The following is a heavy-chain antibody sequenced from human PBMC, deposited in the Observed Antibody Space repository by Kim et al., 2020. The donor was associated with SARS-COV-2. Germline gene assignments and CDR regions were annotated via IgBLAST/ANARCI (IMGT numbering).Heavy chain of an antibody. J-gene: IGHJ4*02. V-gene: IGHV3-21*06. CDR1: GFTFSSYS. CDR3: ARDRGENEDIVVVHLDY. Sequence: GGSLRLSCAASGFTFSSYSMNWVRQAPGKGLEWVSSISSSSSYKYYADSVKGRFTISRDNAKNSLYLQMNSLRAEDTAVYYCARDRGENEDIVVVHLDYWGQGTLVTVSS. CDR2: ISSSSSYK. D-gene: IGHD2-2*01.